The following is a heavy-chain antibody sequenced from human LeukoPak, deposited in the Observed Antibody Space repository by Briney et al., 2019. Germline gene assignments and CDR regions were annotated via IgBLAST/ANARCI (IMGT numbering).Heavy chain of an antibody. CDR1: GFTVSSNY. Sequence: GGSLRLSCAASGFTVSSNYMSWIRQAPGKGLEWVSVIYTNGNTKYADSVKGRFIISRDNSKNTLYLQMNSLRAEDTAVYYCARDLMILGEQWGGYRVDYWGQGTLVTVSS. V-gene: IGHV3-66*01. CDR2: IYTNGNT. J-gene: IGHJ4*02. D-gene: IGHD3-16*02. CDR3: ARDLMILGEQWGGYRVDY.